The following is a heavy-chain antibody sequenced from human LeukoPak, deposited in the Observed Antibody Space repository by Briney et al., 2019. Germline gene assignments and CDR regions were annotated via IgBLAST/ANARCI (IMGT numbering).Heavy chain of an antibody. CDR2: ISAYSGDT. Sequence: ASVKVSCKASGYTFTSYGISWVRQAPGQGLEWMGWISAYSGDTNYAQKFQGRATMTTDTSTSTAYMELSSLRSEDTAVYYCARGRDITGYSDYWGQGTLVTVSS. J-gene: IGHJ4*02. CDR1: GYTFTSYG. CDR3: ARGRDITGYSDY. D-gene: IGHD3-22*01. V-gene: IGHV1-18*01.